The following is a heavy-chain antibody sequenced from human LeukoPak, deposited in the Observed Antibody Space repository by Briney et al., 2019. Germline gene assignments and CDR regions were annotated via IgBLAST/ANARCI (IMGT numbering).Heavy chain of an antibody. Sequence: SCKASGFTFSSYEMNWVRQAPGKGLEWVSYISSSGSTIYYADSVKGRFTISRDNSKNTLYLQMNSLRAEDTAVYYCARRAGAYSHPYDYWGQGTLVTVSS. CDR3: ARRAGAYSHPYDY. CDR1: GFTFSSYE. D-gene: IGHD4/OR15-4a*01. CDR2: ISSSGSTI. J-gene: IGHJ4*02. V-gene: IGHV3-48*03.